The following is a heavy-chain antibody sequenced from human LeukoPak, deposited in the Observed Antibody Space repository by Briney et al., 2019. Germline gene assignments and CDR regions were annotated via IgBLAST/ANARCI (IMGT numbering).Heavy chain of an antibody. Sequence: GGSLRLSCAASGFTLSSYAMSWVRQAPGKGLEWVSAISGSGGSTYYADSVKGRFTISRDNSKSTLYLQMNSLRAEDTAVYYCAKDQSSAGYSSSWAAFDYWGQGTLVTVSS. CDR1: GFTLSSYA. D-gene: IGHD6-13*01. CDR3: AKDQSSAGYSSSWAAFDY. CDR2: ISGSGGST. J-gene: IGHJ4*02. V-gene: IGHV3-23*01.